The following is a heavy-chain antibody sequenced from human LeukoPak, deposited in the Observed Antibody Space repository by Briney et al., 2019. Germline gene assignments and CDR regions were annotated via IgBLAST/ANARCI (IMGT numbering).Heavy chain of an antibody. V-gene: IGHV4-34*01. CDR1: GGSFSGYY. J-gene: IGHJ3*02. CDR2: INHSGST. Sequence: SETLSLTCAVYGGSFSGYYWSWIRQPPGKGLEWIGEINHSGSTNYNPSLKSRVTISVDTSKSQFSLKLSSVTAADTAVYYCARFPMGARSGYYLIPIWGQGTMVTVSS. CDR3: ARFPMGARSGYYLIPI. D-gene: IGHD3-22*01.